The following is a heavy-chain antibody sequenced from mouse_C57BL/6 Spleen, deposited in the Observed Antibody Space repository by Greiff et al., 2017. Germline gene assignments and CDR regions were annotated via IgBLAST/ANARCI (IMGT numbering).Heavy chain of an antibody. V-gene: IGHV1-82*01. CDR1: GYAFSSSW. Sequence: VPLQQSGPELVKPGASVKISCKASGYAFSSSWMNWVKQRPGKGLEWIGRIYPGDGDTNYNGKFKGKATLTADKSSSTAYMQLSSLTSEDSAVYFCARQDGYYVGFAYWGQGTLVTVSA. CDR3: ARQDGYYVGFAY. CDR2: IYPGDGDT. J-gene: IGHJ3*01. D-gene: IGHD2-3*01.